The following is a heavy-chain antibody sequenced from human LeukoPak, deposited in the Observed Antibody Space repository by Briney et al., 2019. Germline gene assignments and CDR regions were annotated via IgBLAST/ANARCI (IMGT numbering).Heavy chain of an antibody. CDR1: GGSISSFY. V-gene: IGHV4-59*08. CDR2: IFYTGSP. CDR3: AKQGGSHDWFDP. J-gene: IGHJ5*02. Sequence: SETLSLTCTVSGGSISSFYWSWIRQPAGKGLEWMGYIFYTGSPKYNPSLKSRVTMSLDTSKNQVSLKLNSVTAADTAVYYCAKQGGSHDWFDPWGRGTRVTVSS. D-gene: IGHD1-26*01.